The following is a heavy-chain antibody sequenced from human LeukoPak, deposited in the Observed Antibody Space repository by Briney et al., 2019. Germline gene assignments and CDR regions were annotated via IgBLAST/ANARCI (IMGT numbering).Heavy chain of an antibody. V-gene: IGHV3-7*01. CDR3: VRGGTYWTVS. Sequence: GGSLRLSCAASGFVFSASYMSWVRKAPGKGLEWVAAIKPDGSEKYHVDSVSGRFTISRDNTNDSLFLQMNSLRVDDTAVYYCVRGGTYWTVSWGQGTLVNVS. CDR1: GFVFSASY. CDR2: IKPDGSEK. J-gene: IGHJ5*01.